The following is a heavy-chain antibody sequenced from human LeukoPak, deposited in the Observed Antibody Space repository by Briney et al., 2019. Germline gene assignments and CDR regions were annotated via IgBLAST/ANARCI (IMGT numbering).Heavy chain of an antibody. D-gene: IGHD3-10*01. Sequence: PGGSLRLSCAASGFTFSSYGMHWVRQAPGKGLEWVAVISYDGSNKYYADSVKGRFTISRDNSKNTLYLQMNSLRAEDTAVYYCAKDRLVHYGSGSYIDYWGQGTLVTVSS. CDR1: GFTFSSYG. V-gene: IGHV3-30*18. J-gene: IGHJ4*02. CDR2: ISYDGSNK. CDR3: AKDRLVHYGSGSYIDY.